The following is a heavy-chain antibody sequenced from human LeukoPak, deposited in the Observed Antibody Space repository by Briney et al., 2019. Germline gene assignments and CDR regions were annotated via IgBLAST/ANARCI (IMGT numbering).Heavy chain of an antibody. CDR2: IDWRSGSI. D-gene: IGHD1/OR15-1a*01. CDR1: GFFFDDYA. V-gene: IGHV3-9*01. J-gene: IGHJ6*02. CDR3: ARGNTLKHESFYHGMDV. Sequence: PGGSLRPSCAASGFFFDDYAMFWVRQVPVKGLEWVAGIDWRSGSIGYADSVQGRFTISRDNAKKSLSLQMTSLRPEDTALYYCARGNTLKHESFYHGMDVWGPGTTVIVSS.